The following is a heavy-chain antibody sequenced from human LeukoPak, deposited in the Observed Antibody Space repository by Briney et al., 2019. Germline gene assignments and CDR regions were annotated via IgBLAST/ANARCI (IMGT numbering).Heavy chain of an antibody. D-gene: IGHD4-17*01. CDR3: ATSRYGDYGVYFDY. J-gene: IGHJ4*02. CDR1: GFTFSSYA. CDR2: ISGSGGST. Sequence: GGSLRLSCAASGFTFSSYAMSWVRQAPGKGLEWVSAISGSGGSTYYADSVKGRFTISRDNSMNTLYLQMNSLRAEDTAVYYCATSRYGDYGVYFDYWGQGTLVTVSS. V-gene: IGHV3-23*01.